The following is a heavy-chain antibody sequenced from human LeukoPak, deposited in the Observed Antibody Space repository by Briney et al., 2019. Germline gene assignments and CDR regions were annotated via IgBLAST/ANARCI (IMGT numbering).Heavy chain of an antibody. CDR2: ISSSSTYI. CDR1: GFTFSTYS. CDR3: ARLTVPAAIGPYYYSGMDV. D-gene: IGHD2-2*01. Sequence: GGSLRLSYAASGFTFSTYSMTWVRQAPGKGLEWVSSISSSSTYIDYADSVKGRFTISRDNARNSLYLQMNSLRAEDTAVYYCARLTVPAAIGPYYYSGMDVWGQGTTVTVSS. J-gene: IGHJ6*02. V-gene: IGHV3-21*01.